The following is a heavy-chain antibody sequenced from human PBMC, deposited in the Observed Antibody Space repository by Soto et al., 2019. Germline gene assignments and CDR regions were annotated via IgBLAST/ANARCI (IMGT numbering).Heavy chain of an antibody. V-gene: IGHV1-3*04. CDR1: GYRFTEYA. CDR2: IITGNGDT. Sequence: QVQLQQSGAEVRKPGAAVTISCKASGYRFTEYALHWVRQAPGQSLEWMGWIITGNGDTKYSHKFQGRITISRDTSASTVYMDLRDLRSVDTAVYYCARDIGSGSYFNSNNWFDPWGQGSLVTVSS. J-gene: IGHJ5*02. D-gene: IGHD3-10*01. CDR3: ARDIGSGSYFNSNNWFDP.